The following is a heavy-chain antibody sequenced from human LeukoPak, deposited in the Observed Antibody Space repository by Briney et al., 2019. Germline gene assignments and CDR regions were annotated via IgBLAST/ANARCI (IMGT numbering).Heavy chain of an antibody. V-gene: IGHV3-7*01. J-gene: IGHJ3*02. Sequence: GGSLRLSCAASGFTFSSYWMGWVRQAPGKGLEGVANIKQDGCEKYYVDSVKGRFTISRDNAKNSLYLQMNSLRAEDAAVYYCARLYYYDSSGYPGDAFDIWGQGTMVTVSS. CDR1: GFTFSSYW. CDR3: ARLYYYDSSGYPGDAFDI. D-gene: IGHD3-22*01. CDR2: IKQDGCEK.